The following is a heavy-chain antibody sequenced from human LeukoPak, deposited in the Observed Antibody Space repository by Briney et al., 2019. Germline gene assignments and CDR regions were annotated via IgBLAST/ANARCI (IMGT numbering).Heavy chain of an antibody. Sequence: ASVKVSCKASGYTFTSYWIQWVRQAPGQGLEWVALINANDGSTAYAHKFQGRVTMTRDTSTSTVYMDLSSLTSEDTTVYYCARAPRNSSTMLDYWGQGTLVTVSS. J-gene: IGHJ4*02. D-gene: IGHD6-13*01. CDR1: GYTFTSYW. CDR2: INANDGST. V-gene: IGHV1-46*01. CDR3: ARAPRNSSTMLDY.